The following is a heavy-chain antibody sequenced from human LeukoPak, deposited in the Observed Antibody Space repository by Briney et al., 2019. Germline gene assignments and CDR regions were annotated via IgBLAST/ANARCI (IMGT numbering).Heavy chain of an antibody. D-gene: IGHD3-22*01. Sequence: GGSLRLSCAASGFTVSSNYMNWVRQAPGKELEWVSLIYSGGSTHYADSVKGRFIISRDNSKNTLYLQMNSLRAEDTAVYYCARGGDSSYYGDYWGQGTLVTVSS. CDR2: IYSGGST. V-gene: IGHV3-66*01. CDR3: ARGGDSSYYGDY. CDR1: GFTVSSNY. J-gene: IGHJ4*02.